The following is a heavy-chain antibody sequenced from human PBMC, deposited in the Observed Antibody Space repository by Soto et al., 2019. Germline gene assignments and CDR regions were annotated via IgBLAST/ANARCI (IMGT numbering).Heavy chain of an antibody. Sequence: GGSLRLSCAASGFTFSSYGMHWVRQAPGKGLEWVAFISYDGSKKYYADSVKGRFTISRDNSKNTLYLQMNSLRAEDTAVYYCAKDLRGNYPYYFDYWGQGTLVTVSS. D-gene: IGHD1-26*01. V-gene: IGHV3-30*18. CDR2: ISYDGSKK. CDR3: AKDLRGNYPYYFDY. J-gene: IGHJ4*02. CDR1: GFTFSSYG.